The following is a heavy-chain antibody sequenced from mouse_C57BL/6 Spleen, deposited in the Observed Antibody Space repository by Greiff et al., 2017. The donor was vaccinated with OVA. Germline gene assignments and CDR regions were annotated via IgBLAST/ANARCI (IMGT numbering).Heavy chain of an antibody. V-gene: IGHV5-9-1*02. CDR1: GFTFSSYA. CDR2: ISSGGDCI. Sequence: EVQRVESGEGLVKPGGSLTLSCAASGFTFSSYAMSWVRQTPEKRLEWVAYISSGGDCIYYADTVKGRFTISRDNARNTLYLQMSSLKSEDTAMYYCTRGGVTGNVDVWGTGTTVTVSS. D-gene: IGHD4-1*01. J-gene: IGHJ1*03. CDR3: TRGGVTGNVDV.